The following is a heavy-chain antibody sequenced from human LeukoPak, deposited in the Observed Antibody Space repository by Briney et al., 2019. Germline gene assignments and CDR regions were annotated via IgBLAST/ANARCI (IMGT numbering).Heavy chain of an antibody. CDR3: ARGHTAVTRHFDF. D-gene: IGHD4-17*01. CDR1: GFTFSSYN. Sequence: PGGSLRLSCAASGFTFSSYNMTWVRQAPGKGLEWVSIISSGSSAIFSADALKGRFTIPRDDAKNLLYLDMNSLRAEDTAVYYCARGHTAVTRHFDFWGQGTLVTVSS. V-gene: IGHV3-21*01. J-gene: IGHJ4*02. CDR2: ISSGSSAI.